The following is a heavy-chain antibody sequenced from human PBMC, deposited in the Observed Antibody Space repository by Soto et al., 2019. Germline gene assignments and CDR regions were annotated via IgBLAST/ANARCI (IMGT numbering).Heavy chain of an antibody. D-gene: IGHD5-18*01. CDR1: GCTFTSYG. J-gene: IGHJ4*02. CDR3: ARYGYSYGQDY. Sequence: ASKKVSCKNFGCTFTSYGMSWVRQAPVQGLEWLGWISAYNGNTNYAQKLQGTVTMTKDTSTSTAYMELRSLRSDDTAVYYCARYGYSYGQDYWGQGTMVTVSS. V-gene: IGHV1-18*04. CDR2: ISAYNGNT.